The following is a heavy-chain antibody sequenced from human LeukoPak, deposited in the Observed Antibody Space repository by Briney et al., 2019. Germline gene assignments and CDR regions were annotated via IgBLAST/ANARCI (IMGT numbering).Heavy chain of an antibody. CDR3: ARPSSIAARYYYYYYMDV. J-gene: IGHJ6*03. CDR1: GGTFSSYA. Sequence: ASVKVSCKASGGTFSSYAISWVRQATGQGLEWMGGIIPIFGTANYAQKFQGRVTITADESTSTAYMELSSLRSEDTAVYYCARPSSIAARYYYYYYMDVWGKGTTVTVSS. CDR2: IIPIFGTA. V-gene: IGHV1-69*13. D-gene: IGHD6-6*01.